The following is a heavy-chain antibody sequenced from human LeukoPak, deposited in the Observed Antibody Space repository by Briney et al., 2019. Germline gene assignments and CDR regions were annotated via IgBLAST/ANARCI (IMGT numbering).Heavy chain of an antibody. CDR1: GFTFSSYA. CDR3: AKGYNYDILTGYYDY. J-gene: IGHJ4*02. CDR2: ISGSGGST. D-gene: IGHD3-9*01. Sequence: GGSLRLSCAASGFTFSSYAMSWVRQAPGKGLEWDSAISGSGGSTYYADSVKGRFTISRDNSKNTLYLQMNSLRAEDTAVYYCAKGYNYDILTGYYDYWGQGTLVTVSS. V-gene: IGHV3-23*01.